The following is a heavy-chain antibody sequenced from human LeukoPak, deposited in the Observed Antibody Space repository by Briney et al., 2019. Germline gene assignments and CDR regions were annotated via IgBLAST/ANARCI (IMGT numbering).Heavy chain of an antibody. D-gene: IGHD2-15*01. J-gene: IGHJ6*02. CDR2: ISYDGSNK. V-gene: IGHV3-30-3*01. CDR3: ARDRRGYCSGGSCYYYGMDV. Sequence: GGSLRLSCAASGFTFSSYAMHWVRQAPGKGLEWVAVISYDGSNKYYADSVKGRFTISRDNSKSTLYLQMNSLRAEDTAVCYCARDRRGYCSGGSCYYYGMDVWGQGTTVTVSS. CDR1: GFTFSSYA.